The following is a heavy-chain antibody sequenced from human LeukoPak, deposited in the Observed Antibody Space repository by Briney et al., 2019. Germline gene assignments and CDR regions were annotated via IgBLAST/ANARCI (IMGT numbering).Heavy chain of an antibody. CDR1: GYTLTELS. Sequence: ASVEVSCKVSGYTLTELSMHWVRQAPGKGLEWMGGFDPEDGETIYAQKFQGRVTMTEDTSTDTAYMELSSLRSEDTAVYYCATDLDCSGGSCYSALHNWFDPWGQGTLVTVSS. CDR2: FDPEDGET. J-gene: IGHJ5*02. V-gene: IGHV1-24*01. D-gene: IGHD2-15*01. CDR3: ATDLDCSGGSCYSALHNWFDP.